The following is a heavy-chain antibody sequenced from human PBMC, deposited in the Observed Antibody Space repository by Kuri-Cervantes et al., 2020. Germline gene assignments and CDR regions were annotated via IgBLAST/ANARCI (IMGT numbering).Heavy chain of an antibody. CDR3: ARLLTNWFDP. Sequence: GASLMISCKGSDCSFTSYWDGWVRQLPGKGREWMGIIHPGDSDTRYSPSFQGEVTTTAAKTIGTSYLQWSSLKASDTAMYYCARLLTNWFDPWGQGTLVTVSS. CDR2: IHPGDSDT. CDR1: DCSFTSYW. J-gene: IGHJ5*02. V-gene: IGHV5-51*01.